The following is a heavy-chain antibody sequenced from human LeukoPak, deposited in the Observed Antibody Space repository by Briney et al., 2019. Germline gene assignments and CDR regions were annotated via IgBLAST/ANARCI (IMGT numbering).Heavy chain of an antibody. D-gene: IGHD6-19*01. V-gene: IGHV3-48*01. Sequence: GGSLRLSCAASGFTFSSYSMNWVRQAPGKGLEWVSYISSSSSTIYYADSVKGRFTISRDNAKNSLYLQMNSLRAEDTAVYYCATSPKYTSGWYGENDYWGQGTLVTVSS. J-gene: IGHJ4*02. CDR2: ISSSSSTI. CDR1: GFTFSSYS. CDR3: ATSPKYTSGWYGENDY.